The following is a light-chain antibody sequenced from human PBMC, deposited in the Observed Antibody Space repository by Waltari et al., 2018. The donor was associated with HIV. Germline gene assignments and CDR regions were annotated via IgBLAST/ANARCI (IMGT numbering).Light chain of an antibody. Sequence: DIVMTQSPDSLVVSLGERATINCKSSQSVLYSSNNRNYLAWYQQKPGQLPKLLISCASTRGSWVPDRFCGSGSGTDFTLDISRLQADDVAVYYCHQSYKTPFTFGGGTRVEIK. CDR1: QSVLYSSNNRNY. CDR3: HQSYKTPFT. CDR2: CAS. J-gene: IGKJ4*01. V-gene: IGKV4-1*01.